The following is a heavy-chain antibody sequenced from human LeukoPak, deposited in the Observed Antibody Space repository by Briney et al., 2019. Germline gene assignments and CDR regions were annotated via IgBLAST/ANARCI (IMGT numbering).Heavy chain of an antibody. J-gene: IGHJ4*02. V-gene: IGHV4-30-2*01. D-gene: IGHD2-15*01. CDR1: GASISSGGYS. CDR3: ATERDLNGSAFDF. CDR2: IYHSGT. Sequence: SETLSLTCAVSGASISSGGYSWTWIRQPPGKGLEWIGYIYHSGTYYNPSLKSRVTISVDRSKNQFSLNLSSVTAADTAVYFCATERDLNGSAFDFWGQGTLVTVSS.